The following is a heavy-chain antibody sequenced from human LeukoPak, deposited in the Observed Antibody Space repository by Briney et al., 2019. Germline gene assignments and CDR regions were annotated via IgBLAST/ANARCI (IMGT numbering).Heavy chain of an antibody. Sequence: SVEVSCKASGYTFTSYGISWVRQAPGQGLEWMGGIIPIFGTANYAQKFQGRVTITTDESTSTAYMELSSLRSEDTAVYYCARVGDSSGYYFDYWGQGTLVTVSS. D-gene: IGHD3-22*01. J-gene: IGHJ4*02. CDR3: ARVGDSSGYYFDY. CDR1: GYTFTSYG. CDR2: IIPIFGTA. V-gene: IGHV1-69*05.